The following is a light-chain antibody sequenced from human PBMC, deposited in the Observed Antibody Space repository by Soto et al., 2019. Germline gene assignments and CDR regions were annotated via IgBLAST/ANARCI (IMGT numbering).Light chain of an antibody. J-gene: IGKJ1*01. CDR1: PGISTY. V-gene: IGKV1-27*01. Sequence: DIQMTQSPSSLSASVGDRVTITCRASPGISTYLVWYQQKPGTVPKLLIFAASTLQSGVPSRFSGSGSGTDFTLTISSLQPEDVATYYCQNYNGAPWTFGQGTKVEIK. CDR2: AAS. CDR3: QNYNGAPWT.